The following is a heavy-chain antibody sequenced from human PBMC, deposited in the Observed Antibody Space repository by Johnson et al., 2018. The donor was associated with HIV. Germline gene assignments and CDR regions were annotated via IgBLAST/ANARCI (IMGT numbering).Heavy chain of an antibody. CDR1: GFTFSTFA. J-gene: IGHJ3*02. D-gene: IGHD3-3*01. V-gene: IGHV3-33*06. CDR3: AKDLRITIFGVVPPHDAFEI. CDR2: IWYDGSNK. Sequence: QVQLVESGGDVVQPGRSLRLACAASGFTFSTFAMHWVRQAPGKGLEWVAVIWYDGSNKYYADSVKGRFTISRDNSKNTLYLQMNSLRAEDTAVYYCAKDLRITIFGVVPPHDAFEIWGQGTMVTVSS.